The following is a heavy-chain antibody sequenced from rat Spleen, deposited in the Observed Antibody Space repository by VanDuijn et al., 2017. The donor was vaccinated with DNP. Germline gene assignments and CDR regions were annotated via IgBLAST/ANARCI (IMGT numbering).Heavy chain of an antibody. CDR3: ARPDY. CDR2: ILYDGSNT. Sequence: EVQLVESGGGLVQPGRSLKLSCAASGFTFSDYNMAWVRQAPKKGLEWVATILYDGSNTYSGDSVKGRFTISRDNAKSTLYLQMDSLRSEDTATYYCARPDYWGQGVMVTVSS. V-gene: IGHV5-7*01. J-gene: IGHJ2*01. CDR1: GFTFSDYN.